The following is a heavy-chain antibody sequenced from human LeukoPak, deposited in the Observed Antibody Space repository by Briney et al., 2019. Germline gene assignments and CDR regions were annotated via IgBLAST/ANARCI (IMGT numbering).Heavy chain of an antibody. D-gene: IGHD1-26*01. CDR1: GYTFTGYY. CDR3: ARGYSGSYLSPYYYHMDV. CDR2: INPNSGGT. V-gene: IGHV1-2*02. Sequence: ALVKVSCKASGYTFTGYYMHWVRQAPGQGLEWMGWINPNSGGTNYAQKFQGRVTMTRDTSISTAYMELSRLRSDDTAVYYCARGYSGSYLSPYYYHMDVWGKGTTVTVSS. J-gene: IGHJ6*03.